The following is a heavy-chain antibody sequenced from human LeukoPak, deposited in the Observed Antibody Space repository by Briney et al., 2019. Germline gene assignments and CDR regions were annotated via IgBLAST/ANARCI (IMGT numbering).Heavy chain of an antibody. J-gene: IGHJ4*02. Sequence: PGGSLRLSCAASGFSFSSYWMSWVRQAPGKGLEWVAIIKQGGSERYYVDSVKGRFTISRDNSRNSLYLQMDILRAEDTAVYYCATDNVNCSRTSCYQTFDYWGQGTLVTVPS. CDR1: GFSFSSYW. V-gene: IGHV3-7*01. CDR2: IKQGGSER. D-gene: IGHD2-2*01. CDR3: ATDNVNCSRTSCYQTFDY.